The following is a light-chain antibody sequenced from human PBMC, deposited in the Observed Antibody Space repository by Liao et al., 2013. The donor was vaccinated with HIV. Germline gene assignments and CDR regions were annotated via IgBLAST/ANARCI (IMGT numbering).Light chain of an antibody. J-gene: IGLJ1*01. CDR1: NIGERS. CDR3: QLWDRSSAHPCV. V-gene: IGLV3-21*04. CDR2: YDT. Sequence: SYELTQPPSVSVAPGQTASISCGGDNIGERSVHWYQQKPGQAPVLVISYDTDRPSGIPARFSGSNSGNTATLTISRAEAGDEADYYCQLWDRSSAHPCVFGPGTKVTVL.